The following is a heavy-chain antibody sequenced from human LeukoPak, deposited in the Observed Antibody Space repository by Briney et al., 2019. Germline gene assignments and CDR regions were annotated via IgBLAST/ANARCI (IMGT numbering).Heavy chain of an antibody. CDR3: ARGLDGYNYFDY. CDR1: GFTVSSNY. V-gene: IGHV3-66*02. CDR2: IYSGGST. D-gene: IGHD5-24*01. J-gene: IGHJ4*02. Sequence: GGSLRLSCAASGFTVSSNYMSWVRQAPGKGLEWASVIYSGGSTYYADSVKGRFTISRDNSKNTLYLQMNSLRAEDTAVYYCARGLDGYNYFDYWGQGTLVTVSS.